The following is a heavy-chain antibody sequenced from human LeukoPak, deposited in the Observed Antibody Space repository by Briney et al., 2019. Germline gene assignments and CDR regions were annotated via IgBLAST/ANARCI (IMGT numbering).Heavy chain of an antibody. CDR3: ARDRTGSGELLAGGWFDP. V-gene: IGHV1-18*01. D-gene: IGHD3-10*01. Sequence: ASVKVSCKASGYTFTSYGISWVRQAPGQGLEWMGWISAYNGNTNYAQKLQGRVTMTTDTSTSTAYMELRSLRSDDTAVYYCARDRTGSGELLAGGWFDPWGQGTLVTVSS. J-gene: IGHJ5*02. CDR1: GYTFTSYG. CDR2: ISAYNGNT.